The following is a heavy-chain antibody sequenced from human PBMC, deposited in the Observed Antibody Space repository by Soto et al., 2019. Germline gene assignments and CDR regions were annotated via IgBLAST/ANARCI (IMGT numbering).Heavy chain of an antibody. CDR2: INAGNGNT. V-gene: IGHV1-3*01. CDR1: GYTFTSYA. D-gene: IGHD3-16*02. CDR3: ARDYDSGWGSYRTYGMDV. Sequence: QVQLVQSGAEVKKPGASVKVSCKASGYTFTSYAMHWVRQAPGQRLEWMGWINAGNGNTKYSQKFQGRVTITRDTSASTAYMELSSLRSEDTAVYYCARDYDSGWGSYRTYGMDVWGQGTTVTVSS. J-gene: IGHJ6*02.